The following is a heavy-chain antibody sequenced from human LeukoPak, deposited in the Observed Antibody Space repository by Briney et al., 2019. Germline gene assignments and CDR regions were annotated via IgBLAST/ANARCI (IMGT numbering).Heavy chain of an antibody. CDR3: AKDLDGYGGLRGDAFDI. CDR2: ISDGGGST. D-gene: IGHD5-24*01. CDR1: GFTFNSYA. Sequence: AGGSLRLSCAASGFTFNSYALSWVRQAPGKGLEWVSAISDGGGSTYYADSVKGRFTISRDNSKNTVYLQMNSLRVEDTAVYYCAKDLDGYGGLRGDAFDIWGQGTMVIVSP. J-gene: IGHJ3*02. V-gene: IGHV3-23*01.